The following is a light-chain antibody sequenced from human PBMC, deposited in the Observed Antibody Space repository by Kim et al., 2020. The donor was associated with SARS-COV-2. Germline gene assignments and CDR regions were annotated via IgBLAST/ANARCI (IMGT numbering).Light chain of an antibody. CDR1: QRVRDNY. CDR2: GAS. V-gene: IGKV3-20*01. Sequence: CPGERAPLSCKARQRVRDNYLAWYRHRPGQAPRLLLYGASTRATDIPDRFTGTGSGTDFILTITRLEPEDFAVYYCQQYGTSPLLTFGGGTKLEI. CDR3: QQYGTSPLLT. J-gene: IGKJ4*01.